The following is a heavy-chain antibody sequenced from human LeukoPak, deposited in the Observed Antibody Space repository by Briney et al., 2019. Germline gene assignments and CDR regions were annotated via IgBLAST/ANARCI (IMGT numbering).Heavy chain of an antibody. CDR1: GFTFSNYG. V-gene: IGHV3-33*01. CDR2: IWFDGSNK. Sequence: QPGRSLRLFCAASGFTFSNYGMHWVRQAPGKGLEWVAVIWFDGSNKLYADSVKGRFTISRDNSKNTLYLQMNSLRAEDTAVYHCAREVRNGGMDVWGQGSTVTVSS. J-gene: IGHJ6*02. CDR3: AREVRNGGMDV. D-gene: IGHD3-10*01.